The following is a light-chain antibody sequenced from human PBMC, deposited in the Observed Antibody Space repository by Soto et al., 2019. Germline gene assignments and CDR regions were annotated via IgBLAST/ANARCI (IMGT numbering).Light chain of an antibody. CDR3: QQYDNSPPWT. V-gene: IGKV3-20*01. J-gene: IGKJ1*01. CDR2: GAS. Sequence: EIVLTQSPGTLSFSPWERATLSCRASQSVSSTSLAWYQQKPGQAPRLLIYGASNRATGIPDRFSGSGSGTDFTLTISRLEPEDFAVYYCQQYDNSPPWTFGQGTKVEIK. CDR1: QSVSSTS.